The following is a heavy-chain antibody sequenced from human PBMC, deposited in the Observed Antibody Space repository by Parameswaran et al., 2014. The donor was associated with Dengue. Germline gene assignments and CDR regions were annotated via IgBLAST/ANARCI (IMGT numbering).Heavy chain of an antibody. CDR2: INHSGST. V-gene: IGHV4-34*01. CDR3: ARGRWFGNPYGMDV. Sequence: VRQMPGKGLEWIGEINHSGSTNYNPSLKSRVTISVDTSKNQFSLKLSSVTAADTAVYYCARGRWFGNPYGMDVWGQGTTVTVSS. J-gene: IGHJ6*02. D-gene: IGHD3-10*01.